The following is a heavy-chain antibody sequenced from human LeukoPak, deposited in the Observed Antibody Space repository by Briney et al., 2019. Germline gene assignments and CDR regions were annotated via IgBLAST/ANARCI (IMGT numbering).Heavy chain of an antibody. V-gene: IGHV3-30*18. CDR2: ISYDGSNK. CDR3: AKDRGAVAN. D-gene: IGHD6-19*01. CDR1: GFTFSSYG. J-gene: IGHJ4*02. Sequence: PGGSLRLSCAASGFTFSSYGMHWVRQAPGKGLEWVAVISYDGSNKYYADSVKGRFTISRDNSKNTLYLQMNSLRAEDTAVYYCAKDRGAVANWGQGTLVTVSS.